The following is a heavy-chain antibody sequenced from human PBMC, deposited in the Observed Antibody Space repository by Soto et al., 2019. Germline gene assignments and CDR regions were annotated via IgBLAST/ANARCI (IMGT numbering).Heavy chain of an antibody. V-gene: IGHV3-30*01. Sequence: GGSLRLSCAASGFTFSSYAMHWVRQAQGKGLERVAVISYDGSNKYYADTVKGRFTISRDNSKNTLYLQMNSLRAEDTAVYYCARDCLGYCTNGVCYSSWAFDYWGQGTLVTVSS. CDR1: GFTFSSYA. CDR3: ARDCLGYCTNGVCYSSWAFDY. CDR2: ISYDGSNK. J-gene: IGHJ4*02. D-gene: IGHD2-8*01.